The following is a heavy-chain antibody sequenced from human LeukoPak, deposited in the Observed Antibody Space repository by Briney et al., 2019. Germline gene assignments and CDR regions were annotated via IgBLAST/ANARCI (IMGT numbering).Heavy chain of an antibody. CDR1: GGSFSGSY. V-gene: IGHV4-34*01. CDR3: ARVAAYPNYYYYYMDV. D-gene: IGHD6-13*01. Sequence: SETLSLTCAVYGGSFSGSYWSWIRQPPGKGLEWIGEINDSENTNYNPSLKSRVTISIDTSKNQFSLTLTSVTAADTAVYYCARVAAYPNYYYYYMDVWGKGTTVTVSS. CDR2: INDSENT. J-gene: IGHJ6*03.